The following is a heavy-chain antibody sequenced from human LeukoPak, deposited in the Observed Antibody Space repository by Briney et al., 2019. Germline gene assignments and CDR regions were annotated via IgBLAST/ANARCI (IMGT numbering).Heavy chain of an antibody. D-gene: IGHD2-15*01. CDR1: GYSFTSYW. V-gene: IGHV5-51*01. Sequence: GESLKTSCKGSGYSFTSYWIGWVRQMPGKGLEWMGIIYPGDSDTTYSPSFQGQVTISADKSISTAYLQWSSLKASDTAIYYCARPDCSAGTCYHFGYWGRGTLVTVSS. CDR3: ARPDCSAGTCYHFGY. CDR2: IYPGDSDT. J-gene: IGHJ4*02.